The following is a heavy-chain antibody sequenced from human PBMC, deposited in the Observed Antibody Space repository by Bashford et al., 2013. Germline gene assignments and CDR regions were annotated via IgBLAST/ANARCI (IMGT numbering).Heavy chain of an antibody. CDR3: ARASSKHTFDI. D-gene: IGHD6-13*01. J-gene: IGHJ3*02. CDR1: GGSMSNYY. Sequence: SSETLSLTCTVSGGSMSNYYWNWIRQPPGKGLEWIGYIYYNGNTNYNPSLKSRVTISLDTSKNQFSLYLNSVTAADTAVYYCARASSKHTFDIVGPRDNGHRLL. V-gene: IGHV4-59*01. CDR2: IYYNGNT.